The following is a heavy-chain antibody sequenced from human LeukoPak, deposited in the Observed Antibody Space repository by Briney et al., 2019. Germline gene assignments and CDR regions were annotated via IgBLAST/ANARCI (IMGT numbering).Heavy chain of an antibody. V-gene: IGHV4-39*07. CDR3: ARTTSYYSSSWSLHDY. D-gene: IGHD6-13*01. CDR1: GGSISSSSYY. CDR2: IYYSGST. J-gene: IGHJ4*02. Sequence: SETLSLTCTVSGGSISSSSYYWGWIRQPPGKGLEWIGSIYYSGSTYYNPSLKSRVTISVDTSKNQFSLKLSSVTAADTAVYYCARTTSYYSSSWSLHDYWGQGTLVTVSS.